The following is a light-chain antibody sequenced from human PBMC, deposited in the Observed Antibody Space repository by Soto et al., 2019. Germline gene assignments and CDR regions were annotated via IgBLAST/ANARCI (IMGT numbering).Light chain of an antibody. V-gene: IGKV3-11*01. CDR1: QSVSNL. J-gene: IGKJ5*01. CDR3: QQRSNWPPVT. Sequence: EIVLTQSPATLSLSPGERATLSCRASQSVSNLLAWYQQKPGQAPKLLIYDASNRATGIPVRFSGSGSGTDFTLTNRSLEPEDFAVYYCQQRSNWPPVTFGQGTRLEIK. CDR2: DAS.